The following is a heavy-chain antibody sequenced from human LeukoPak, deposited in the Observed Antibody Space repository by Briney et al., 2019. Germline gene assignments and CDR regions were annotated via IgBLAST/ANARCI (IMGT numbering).Heavy chain of an antibody. CDR1: GYTFTSYA. CDR2: INAGNGNT. V-gene: IGHV1-3*01. CDR3: ARVKYYDSSGYTN. D-gene: IGHD3-22*01. J-gene: IGHJ4*02. Sequence: ASVKVSCKASGYTFTSYAMHWVRQAPGQRLEWMGWINAGNGNTKYSQKFQGRVTMTRDTSTSTVYMELSSLRSEDTAVYYCARVKYYDSSGYTNWGQGTLVTVSS.